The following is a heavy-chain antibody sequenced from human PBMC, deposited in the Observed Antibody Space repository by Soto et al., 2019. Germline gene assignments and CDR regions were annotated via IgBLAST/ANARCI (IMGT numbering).Heavy chain of an antibody. CDR3: ANLGYCTNGVCYWFDY. Sequence: RGSLRLSCAASGFTFSSYAMSWVRQAPGKGLEWVSAISGSGGSTYYADSVKGRFTISRDNSKNTLYLQMNSLRAEDTAVYYCANLGYCTNGVCYWFDYWGQGTLVTVSS. J-gene: IGHJ4*02. V-gene: IGHV3-23*01. D-gene: IGHD2-8*01. CDR2: ISGSGGST. CDR1: GFTFSSYA.